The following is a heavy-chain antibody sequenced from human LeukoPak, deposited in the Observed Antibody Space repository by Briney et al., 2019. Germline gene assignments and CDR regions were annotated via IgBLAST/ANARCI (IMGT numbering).Heavy chain of an antibody. Sequence: SETLSLTCTVSNDSISSGDYYWNWIRQPPGKGLEWIGYIFHRGGTSYNPSLKSRILFSVDTSQNQFSLKLNSVTAADTAVYYCAREGYSSGCFDYWGQGTLVTVSS. CDR3: AREGYSSGCFDY. D-gene: IGHD6-19*01. CDR1: NDSISSGDYY. CDR2: IFHRGGT. V-gene: IGHV4-30-4*01. J-gene: IGHJ4*02.